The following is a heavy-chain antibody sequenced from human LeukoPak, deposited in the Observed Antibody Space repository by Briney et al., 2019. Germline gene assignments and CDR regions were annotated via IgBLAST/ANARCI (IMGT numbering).Heavy chain of an antibody. V-gene: IGHV3-74*01. CDR2: INSDGSST. J-gene: IGHJ4*02. D-gene: IGHD6-13*01. CDR3: ARVFSSSWYGSIGY. CDR1: GFTFSSYW. Sequence: PGGSLRLSCAASGFTFSSYWMHWVRQAPGKGLVWVSRINSDGSSTSYADSVKGRVTISRDNAKNTLYLQMNSLRAEDTAVYYCARVFSSSWYGSIGYWGQGTLVTVSS.